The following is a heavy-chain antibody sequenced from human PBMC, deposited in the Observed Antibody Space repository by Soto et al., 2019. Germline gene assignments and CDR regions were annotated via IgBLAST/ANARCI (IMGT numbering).Heavy chain of an antibody. CDR3: ARGSFSTSRGGIDL. CDR1: GFSFTINY. D-gene: IGHD3-16*02. J-gene: IGHJ6*04. V-gene: IGHV1-2*02. CDR2: INPHSGST. Sequence: ASVKVSCKASGFSFTINYFYWVRQAPGQGLEWMGWINPHSGSTKYAQKFQAGVSLTRDTSINTVYMEIQGLRSDDTAVYYCARGSFSTSRGGIDLWGKGTTVTVSS.